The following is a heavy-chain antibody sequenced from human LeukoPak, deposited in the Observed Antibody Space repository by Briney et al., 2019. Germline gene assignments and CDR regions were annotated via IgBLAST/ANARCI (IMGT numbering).Heavy chain of an antibody. CDR2: INKSGGST. Sequence: GGSLRLSCVASGFPFSSYTMSWVRRAPGKGLEWVSGINKSGGSTYYADSVKGRCTISRDDSKITLYLQMNSLRDEDTAVYHCARVGGGGSDAFDIWGQGTMVTVSS. V-gene: IGHV3-23*01. CDR1: GFPFSSYT. CDR3: ARVGGGGSDAFDI. J-gene: IGHJ3*02. D-gene: IGHD2-15*01.